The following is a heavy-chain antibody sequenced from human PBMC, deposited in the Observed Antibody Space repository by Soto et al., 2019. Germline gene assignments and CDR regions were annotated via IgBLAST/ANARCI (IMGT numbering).Heavy chain of an antibody. CDR2: IYSSGST. CDR3: ARGGGYDY. V-gene: IGHV4-30-4*01. CDR1: GVSISSGDDY. Sequence: QVQLQESGPGLVKPSQTLSLTCIVSGVSISSGDDYWSWIRQPPGKGLEWIGYIYSSGSTYSNPSLRSRATISADPSKNQFSLKLTSVTAADTAVYYWARGGGYDYWGQGALVTVSS. D-gene: IGHD3-22*01. J-gene: IGHJ4*02.